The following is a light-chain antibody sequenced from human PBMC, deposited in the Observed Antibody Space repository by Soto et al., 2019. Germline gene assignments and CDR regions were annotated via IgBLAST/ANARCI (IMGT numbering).Light chain of an antibody. V-gene: IGLV1-44*01. Sequence: QSVLTQPPSASGTPGQRVTISCSGSSSNIGSNTINCYQKLPGTATKLLIYSNNQRPSGVPDRFSGSKSGTSASLAISGLQSEDEADDYCAAWDDSLNGPVFGGGTKRTVL. CDR3: AAWDDSLNGPV. CDR2: SNN. CDR1: SSNIGSNT. J-gene: IGLJ3*02.